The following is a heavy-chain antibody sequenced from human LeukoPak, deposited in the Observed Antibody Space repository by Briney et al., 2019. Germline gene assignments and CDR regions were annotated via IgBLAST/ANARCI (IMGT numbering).Heavy chain of an antibody. J-gene: IGHJ3*02. CDR3: ARDLWLVVVPAQDDAFDI. CDR1: GYTFTSYG. V-gene: IGHV1-18*01. Sequence: ASVKVSCKASGYTFTSYGISWVRQAPGQGLEWMGWIIAYNGNTNYAQKLQGRVTMTTDTSTSTAYMELRSLRSDDTAVYYCARDLWLVVVPAQDDAFDIWGQGTMVTVSS. CDR2: IIAYNGNT. D-gene: IGHD2-2*01.